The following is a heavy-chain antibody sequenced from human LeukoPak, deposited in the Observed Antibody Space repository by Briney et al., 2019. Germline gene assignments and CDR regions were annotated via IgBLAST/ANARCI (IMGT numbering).Heavy chain of an antibody. CDR2: ISASGGST. Sequence: GGSLTLSCAASGFTFSTCVMNWVRRAPGKGLEGVSGISASGGSTYYPDSVRGRFTISRDNSKNTLYLQMNSLRAEDTAVYYCARDGYNWNDPLDYWGQGTLVTVSS. CDR1: GFTFSTCV. D-gene: IGHD1-20*01. CDR3: ARDGYNWNDPLDY. V-gene: IGHV3-23*01. J-gene: IGHJ4*02.